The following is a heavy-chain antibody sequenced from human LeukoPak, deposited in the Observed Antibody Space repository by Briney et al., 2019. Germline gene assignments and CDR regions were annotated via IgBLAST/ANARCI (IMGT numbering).Heavy chain of an antibody. CDR3: ARVVVPAAITPEWFDP. J-gene: IGHJ5*02. D-gene: IGHD2-2*02. V-gene: IGHV4-39*07. CDR1: GGSISSSSYY. CDR2: IYYSGST. Sequence: KPSETLSLTCTVSGGSISSSSYYWGWIRQPPGKGLEWIGSIYYSGSTYYNPSLKSRVTISVDTSKNQFSLKLSSVTAADTAVYYCARVVVPAAITPEWFDPWGQGTLVTVSS.